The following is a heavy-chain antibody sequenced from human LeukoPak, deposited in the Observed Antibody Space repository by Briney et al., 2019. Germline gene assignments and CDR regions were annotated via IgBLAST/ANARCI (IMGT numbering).Heavy chain of an antibody. Sequence: GGSLRLSCAASGFTFSSYAMSWVRQAPGKGLEWVAVIWYDGSNKYYADSVKGRFTISRDNSKNTLYLQMNSLRAEDTAVYYCANLGYCSGGSCGGEDAFDIWGQGTMVTVSS. J-gene: IGHJ3*02. CDR2: IWYDGSNK. CDR3: ANLGYCSGGSCGGEDAFDI. D-gene: IGHD2-15*01. CDR1: GFTFSSYA. V-gene: IGHV3-33*08.